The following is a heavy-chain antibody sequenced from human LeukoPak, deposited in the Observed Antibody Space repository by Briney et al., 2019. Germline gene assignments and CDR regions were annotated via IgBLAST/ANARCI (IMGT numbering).Heavy chain of an antibody. V-gene: IGHV3-30*01. J-gene: IGHJ4*02. CDR1: GFTFSSYA. CDR2: ISYDGSNK. CDR3: ARSGWGLAFDY. D-gene: IGHD6-19*01. Sequence: GRSLRLSCAASGFTFSSYAMHWVRQAPGKGLEWVAVISYDGSNKYYADSVKGRFTISRDNSKNTLYPQMNSLRAEDTAVYYCARSGWGLAFDYWGQGTLVTVSS.